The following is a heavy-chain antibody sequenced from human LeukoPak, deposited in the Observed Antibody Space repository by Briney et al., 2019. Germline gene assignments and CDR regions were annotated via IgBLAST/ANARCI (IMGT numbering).Heavy chain of an antibody. D-gene: IGHD5-24*01. Sequence: PGESLKISCRGSGYSFTNYWIGWVRQMPGKGLEWMGIIYPGDSDTRYSPSFQGQVTISADKSISTAYLQWSSLKASDTAMYYCARLRNGYNWVTYFDYWGQGTLVTVSS. CDR2: IYPGDSDT. CDR1: GYSFTNYW. J-gene: IGHJ4*02. V-gene: IGHV5-51*01. CDR3: ARLRNGYNWVTYFDY.